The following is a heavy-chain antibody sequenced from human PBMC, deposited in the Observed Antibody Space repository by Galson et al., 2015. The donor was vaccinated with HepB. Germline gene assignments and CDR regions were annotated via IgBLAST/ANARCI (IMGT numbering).Heavy chain of an antibody. J-gene: IGHJ4*02. D-gene: IGHD3-22*01. Sequence: SLRLSCAASGFTVSSNYMSWVRQAPGKGLEWVSVIYSGGSTYYADSVKGRFTISRDNSKNTLYLQMNSLRAEDTAVYYCAGRAYDSSGYYYYWGQGTLVTVSS. CDR2: IYSGGST. CDR3: AGRAYDSSGYYYY. CDR1: GFTVSSNY. V-gene: IGHV3-53*01.